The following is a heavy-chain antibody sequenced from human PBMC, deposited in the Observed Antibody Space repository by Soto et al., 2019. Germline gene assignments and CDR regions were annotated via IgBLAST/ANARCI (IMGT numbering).Heavy chain of an antibody. Sequence: ASVKVSCKASGYTFTIYYMHWVRQAPGQGLEWTGIINPSGGSTSYAQKFQGRVTMTRDTSTSTVYMELSSLRSEDTAVYYCARDRLRHYYDSSGYYLFDDWGQGTLVTVSS. CDR2: INPSGGST. CDR1: GYTFTIYY. V-gene: IGHV1-46*01. D-gene: IGHD3-22*01. J-gene: IGHJ4*02. CDR3: ARDRLRHYYDSSGYYLFDD.